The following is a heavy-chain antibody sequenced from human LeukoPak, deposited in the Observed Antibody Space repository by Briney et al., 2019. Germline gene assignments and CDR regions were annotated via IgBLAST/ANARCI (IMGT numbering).Heavy chain of an antibody. D-gene: IGHD5-18*01. J-gene: IGHJ4*02. Sequence: AMHXVXQAXXXXLXWVAXXSYDGSNKYYADSVKGRFTISRDNSKNTLYLQMNSLRAEDTAVYYCARDSANLIQLWFIHPPHFDYWGQGTLVTVSS. CDR3: ARDSANLIQLWFIHPPHFDY. CDR1: A. CDR2: XSYDGSNK. V-gene: IGHV3-30-3*01.